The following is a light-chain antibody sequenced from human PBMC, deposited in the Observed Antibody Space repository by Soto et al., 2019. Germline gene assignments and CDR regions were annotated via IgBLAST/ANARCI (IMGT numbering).Light chain of an antibody. V-gene: IGKV3-20*01. Sequence: EIVLTQSPGTLSLSPGERATLSCRASQTVTRNYLAWHQQKPGQAPRLLIYGASSRATGIPDRFSGTGSETDFTLTISRLEPEDFAVYYCQQYDNSPITFGQGTRLEIK. J-gene: IGKJ5*01. CDR1: QTVTRNY. CDR3: QQYDNSPIT. CDR2: GAS.